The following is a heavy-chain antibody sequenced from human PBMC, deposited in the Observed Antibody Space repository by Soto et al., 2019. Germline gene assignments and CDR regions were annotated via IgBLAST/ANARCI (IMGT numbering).Heavy chain of an antibody. D-gene: IGHD3-10*01. V-gene: IGHV1-69*02. CDR2: VNPILAMS. Sequence: QVQLVQSGAEVKKPGSSVKVSCKASGDTFSFYTLNWVRQAPGQGFEWVGRVNPILAMSSSAHKFQGRVSXSXDXPTGKAYMELRSLRSDDTAVYYCATSYGSGSSPFDYWGQGTLVTVSS. J-gene: IGHJ4*02. CDR1: GDTFSFYT. CDR3: ATSYGSGSSPFDY.